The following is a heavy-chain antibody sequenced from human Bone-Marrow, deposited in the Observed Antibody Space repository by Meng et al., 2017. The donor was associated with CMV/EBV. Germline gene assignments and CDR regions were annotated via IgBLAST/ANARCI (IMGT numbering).Heavy chain of an antibody. V-gene: IGHV2-5*01. CDR2: LYWIDDK. J-gene: IGHJ4*02. D-gene: IGHD3-3*01. CDR3: AHRGAYYDFWSGYPTQYYFDY. Sequence: SGPTLMIPTQPLTLNCTLPGFSVTTSGVGVGWVRQPQGKHLEWLALLYWIDDKRHSPSLKSRLTITKDTYKNQVVLTMTNMDPVDTSTYYCAHRGAYYDFWSGYPTQYYFDYWGQGTLVTVSS. CDR1: GFSVTTSGVG.